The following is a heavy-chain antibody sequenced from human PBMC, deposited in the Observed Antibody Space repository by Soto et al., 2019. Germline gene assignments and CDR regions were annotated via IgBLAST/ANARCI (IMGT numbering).Heavy chain of an antibody. Sequence: TGGSLRLSCAASGFTFSSYSMNWVRQAPGKGLEWVSSISSSSSYIYYADSVKGRFTISRDNAKNSLYLQMNSLRAEDTAVYYCARGARDLRFLEWLHNCFDPWGQGTLVTVSS. CDR3: ARGARDLRFLEWLHNCFDP. CDR1: GFTFSSYS. CDR2: ISSSSSYI. V-gene: IGHV3-21*01. D-gene: IGHD3-3*01. J-gene: IGHJ5*02.